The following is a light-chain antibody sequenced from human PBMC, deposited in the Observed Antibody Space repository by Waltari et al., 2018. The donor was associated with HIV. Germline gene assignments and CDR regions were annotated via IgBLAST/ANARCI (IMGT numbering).Light chain of an antibody. V-gene: IGLV3-25*03. Sequence: SYELTQPPSVSVSPGQTASITCGGTEWAKQYVYWYQQKAGQAPLVIMSKEKERPPGIPDRFSGSNSGTTVTLTISPVQSEDEAHYYCQSADSSGLYWVFGGGTKLTVL. J-gene: IGLJ3*02. CDR3: QSADSSGLYWV. CDR2: KEK. CDR1: EWAKQY.